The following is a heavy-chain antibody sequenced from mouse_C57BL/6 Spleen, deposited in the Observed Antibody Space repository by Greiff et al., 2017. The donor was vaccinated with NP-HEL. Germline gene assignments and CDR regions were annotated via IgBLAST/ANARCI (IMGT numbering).Heavy chain of an antibody. J-gene: IGHJ4*01. CDR1: GYSITSGYY. CDR3: AREAYYSNYVGAMDY. D-gene: IGHD2-5*01. CDR2: ISYDGSN. Sequence: EVQLQESGPGLVKPSQPLSLTCSVTGYSITSGYYWNWIRQFPGNKLEWMGYISYDGSNNYNPSLKNRISITRDTSKNQFFLKLNSVTTEDTATYYCAREAYYSNYVGAMDYWGQGTSVTVSS. V-gene: IGHV3-6*01.